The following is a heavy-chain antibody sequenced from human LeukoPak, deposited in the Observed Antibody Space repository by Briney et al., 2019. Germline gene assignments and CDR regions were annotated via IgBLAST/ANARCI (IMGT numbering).Heavy chain of an antibody. J-gene: IGHJ4*02. D-gene: IGHD3-16*01. CDR2: INHNGTT. V-gene: IGHV4-34*01. CDR1: GGSFNNSY. CDR3: AAALGY. Sequence: PSETLSLTCAAYGGSFNNSYWTWIRQSPGKRLEWIGEINHNGTTRYNKPLKSRVTISIDTSKNQFSLKLSSVTAADTAVYYCAAALGYWGQGTLVTVSS.